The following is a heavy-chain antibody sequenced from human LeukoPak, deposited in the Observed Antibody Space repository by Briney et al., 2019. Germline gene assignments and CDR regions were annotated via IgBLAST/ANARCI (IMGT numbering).Heavy chain of an antibody. D-gene: IGHD6-19*01. CDR2: IEGDGSQK. J-gene: IGHJ4*02. V-gene: IGHV3-7*01. CDR1: GFTFSSYG. Sequence: GGSLRLSCAASGFTFSSYGMHWVRQAPGKGLEWVANIEGDGSQKNYVDSVKGRFTISRDNAKKSLYLQMNSLRAEDTAVYYCARDSGWFTFDYWGQGTLVTVSS. CDR3: ARDSGWFTFDY.